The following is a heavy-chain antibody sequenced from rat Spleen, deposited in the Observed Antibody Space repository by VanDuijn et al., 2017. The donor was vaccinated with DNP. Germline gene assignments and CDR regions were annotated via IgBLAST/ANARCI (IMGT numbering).Heavy chain of an antibody. CDR3: AKGYAMDA. V-gene: IGHV3-3*01. CDR2: INSAGST. J-gene: IGHJ4*01. Sequence: EVQLQESGPGLVKPSQSLSLTCSVTGYSITSSYRWNWIRKFPGNKLEWMGYINSAGSTNYNPSLKSRISITRDTSKNQFFLQVNSVTTEDTATYYCAKGYAMDAWGQGTSVTVSS. CDR1: GYSITSSYR.